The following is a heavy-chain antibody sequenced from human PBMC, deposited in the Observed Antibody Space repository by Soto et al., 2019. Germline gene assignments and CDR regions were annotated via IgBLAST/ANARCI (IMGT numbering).Heavy chain of an antibody. V-gene: IGHV4-31*03. CDR2: IYYSGST. D-gene: IGHD3-10*01. Sequence: QVQLQESGPGLVKPSQTLSLTCTVSGGSISSGGYYWSWIRQHPGKGLVWIGYIYYSGSTYYNPSLKSRVTISVDTSKNQFSLKLSSVTAADTAVYYCARAKSITMVRGVEFDYWGQGTLVTVSS. CDR3: ARAKSITMVRGVEFDY. J-gene: IGHJ4*02. CDR1: GGSISSGGYY.